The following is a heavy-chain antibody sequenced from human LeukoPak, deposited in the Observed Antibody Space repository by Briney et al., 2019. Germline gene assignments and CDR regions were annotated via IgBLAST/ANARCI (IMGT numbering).Heavy chain of an antibody. CDR1: GGSISSGDYY. Sequence: SQTLSLTCTVSGGSISSGDYYWSWIRQPPGKGLEYIGYIYYSGSTCYNPSLKSRVTISVDTSKNQLSLKLSSVTAADTAVYYCARHVPYYDSDFPAWGMDVWGQGTTVTVSS. CDR2: IYYSGST. D-gene: IGHD3-16*01. J-gene: IGHJ6*02. CDR3: ARHVPYYDSDFPAWGMDV. V-gene: IGHV4-30-4*08.